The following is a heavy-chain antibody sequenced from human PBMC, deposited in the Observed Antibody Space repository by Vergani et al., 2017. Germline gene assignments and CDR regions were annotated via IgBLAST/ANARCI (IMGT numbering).Heavy chain of an antibody. D-gene: IGHD2-8*01. CDR2: ISSSSSYT. CDR3: ARRTNGYLDY. CDR1: GFTFSSYS. J-gene: IGHJ4*02. Sequence: EVQLVESGGGLVKPGGSLRLSCAASGFTFSSYSMNWVRQAPGKGLEWVSYISSSSSYTNYADSVKGRFTISRDNAKNSLYLQMNSLRAEDTAVYYCARRTNGYLDYWGQGTLVTVSS. V-gene: IGHV3-21*05.